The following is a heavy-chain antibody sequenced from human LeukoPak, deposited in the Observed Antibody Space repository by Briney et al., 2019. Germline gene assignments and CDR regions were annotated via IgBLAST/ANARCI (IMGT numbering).Heavy chain of an antibody. CDR2: ISGSGGST. J-gene: IGHJ4*02. D-gene: IGHD6-13*01. V-gene: IGHV3-23*01. CDR1: GFTFGSYA. CDR3: AKGLLNVAAAGIDY. Sequence: GGSLRLSCAASGFTFGSYAMSWVRQAPGKGLEWVSAISGSGGSTYYADSVKGRFTISRDNSKNTLYLQMNSLRAEDTAVYYCAKGLLNVAAAGIDYWGQGTLVTVSS.